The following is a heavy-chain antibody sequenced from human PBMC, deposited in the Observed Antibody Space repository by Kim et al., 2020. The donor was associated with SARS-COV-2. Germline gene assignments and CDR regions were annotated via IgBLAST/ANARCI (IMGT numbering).Heavy chain of an antibody. Sequence: YRGRTYHHPSPESRVTISVDTSKNQFSLKLSSATAADTAVYYCARAQDYWGQGTLVTVSS. CDR3: ARAQDY. J-gene: IGHJ4*02. CDR2: YRGRT. V-gene: IGHV4-30-4*01.